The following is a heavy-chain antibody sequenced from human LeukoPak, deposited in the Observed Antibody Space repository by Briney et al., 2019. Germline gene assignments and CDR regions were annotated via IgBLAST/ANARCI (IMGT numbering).Heavy chain of an antibody. V-gene: IGHV3-21*06. D-gene: IGHD3-16*01. CDR2: ITGSGPYI. CDR3: VRDVGAVRGEVYFDY. Sequence: GGSLRLSCAASGFTFSNYAMSWVRQTPGMGLEWVSSITGSGPYILYADSVKRRFTISRDNTKNLLYLEMNSLRAEDTAMYYCVRDVGAVRGEVYFDYWGQGTLVTVSS. J-gene: IGHJ4*02. CDR1: GFTFSNYA.